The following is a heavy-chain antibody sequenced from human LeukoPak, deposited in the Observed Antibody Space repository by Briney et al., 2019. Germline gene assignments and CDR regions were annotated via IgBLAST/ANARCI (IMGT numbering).Heavy chain of an antibody. CDR2: IYYSGST. CDR1: GGSISSSSYY. J-gene: IGHJ3*02. Sequence: PSETLSLTCSVSGGSISSSSYYWGWIRQPPGKGLEWIGSIYYSGSTYYNPSLKSRVTISVDTSKNQFSLKLSSVTAADTAVYYCARPMTDGDDAFDIWGQGTMVTVSS. CDR3: ARPMTDGDDAFDI. V-gene: IGHV4-39*01.